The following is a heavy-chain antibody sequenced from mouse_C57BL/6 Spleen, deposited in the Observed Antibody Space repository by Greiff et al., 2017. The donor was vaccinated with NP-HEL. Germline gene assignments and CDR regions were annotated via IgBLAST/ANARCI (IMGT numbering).Heavy chain of an antibody. V-gene: IGHV1-82*01. J-gene: IGHJ3*01. CDR3: ARDLGSFAY. CDR1: GYAFSSSW. CDR2: IYPGDGDT. D-gene: IGHD3-1*01. Sequence: VQLQQSGPELVKPGASVKISCKASGYAFSSSWMNWVKQRPGKGLEWIGGIYPGDGDTNYNGKFKGKATLTADKSSSTAYMQLSSLTSEDSAVYFCARDLGSFAYWGQGTLVTVSA.